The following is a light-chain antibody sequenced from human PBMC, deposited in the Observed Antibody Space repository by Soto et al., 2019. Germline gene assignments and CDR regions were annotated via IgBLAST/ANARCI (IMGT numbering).Light chain of an antibody. V-gene: IGKV1-5*01. J-gene: IGKJ1*01. CDR1: QSISSW. CDR3: QQYNSYPWT. CDR2: HAS. Sequence: DIQMTQSPSTLSASVGDRVTIPCRASQSISSWLAWYQQKPGKVPKLLIFHASNLESGVPSRFSGSGSGTEFTLTISSLQPDDFATYYCQQYNSYPWTFGQGTKVDI.